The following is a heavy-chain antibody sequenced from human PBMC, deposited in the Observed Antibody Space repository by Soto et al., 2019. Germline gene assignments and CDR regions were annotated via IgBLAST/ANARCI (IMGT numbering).Heavy chain of an antibody. Sequence: EVQLAESGGDLVQPGGSLRLSCVGSGFTFSYYEMNWVRQAPGKGLERVAFISHTDRLTHYPDSVKGRFTISRDNAKNSLYLQMTSLRVEDPAVYYCARDTGRASADLWGPGTLVSVSS. J-gene: IGHJ5*02. CDR3: ARDTGRASADL. V-gene: IGHV3-48*03. CDR1: GFTFSYYE. CDR2: ISHTDRLT. D-gene: IGHD6-13*01.